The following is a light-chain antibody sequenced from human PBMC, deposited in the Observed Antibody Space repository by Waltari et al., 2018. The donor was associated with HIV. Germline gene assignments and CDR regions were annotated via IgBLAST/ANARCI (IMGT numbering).Light chain of an antibody. Sequence: QSALTQPRSVSGSPGQSVTISCTGTSSDVGGYNYVSWYQQLPGKAPKPKIYDLTERPSGVPDRFSGSKSGNTASLTISGLQAEDEADYYCCSFAGSYTWLFGGGTKLTVL. CDR2: DLT. J-gene: IGLJ2*01. CDR1: SSDVGGYNY. V-gene: IGLV2-11*01. CDR3: CSFAGSYTWL.